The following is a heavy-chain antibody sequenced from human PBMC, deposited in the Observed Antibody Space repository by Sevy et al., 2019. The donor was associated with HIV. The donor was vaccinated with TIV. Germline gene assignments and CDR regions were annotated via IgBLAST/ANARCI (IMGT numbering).Heavy chain of an antibody. J-gene: IGHJ6*02. CDR3: ARDCSSTSCLWGLDV. CDR1: AFTFSTYA. D-gene: IGHD2-2*01. V-gene: IGHV3-7*03. CDR2: IKKDGSEK. Sequence: GGSLRLSCAASAFTFSTYAMHWVRQAPGKGLEWVANIKKDGSEKYYVDSVKGRFTISRDNAKNSLFLQMNSLRAEDTAVYYCARDCSSTSCLWGLDVWGQGTTVTVSS.